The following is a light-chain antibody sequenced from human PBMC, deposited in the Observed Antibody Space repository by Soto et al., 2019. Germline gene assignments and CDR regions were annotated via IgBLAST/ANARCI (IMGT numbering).Light chain of an antibody. J-gene: IGKJ4*01. CDR2: GAS. V-gene: IGKV1-39*01. CDR3: QQTYSTPPT. Sequence: DIHMTQSPSSLSASVGDSVTITCRPSQNIDRYLHWYQHIPGKAPKLLIYGASNLQSGVPSRFTGSGSRTHFTLTISSLQPEDSATYYCQQTYSTPPTFGGGTNVE. CDR1: QNIDRY.